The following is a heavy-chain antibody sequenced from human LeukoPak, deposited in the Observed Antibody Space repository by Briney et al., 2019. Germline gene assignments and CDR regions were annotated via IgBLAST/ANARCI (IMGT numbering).Heavy chain of an antibody. CDR2: ISYDGSNK. J-gene: IGHJ5*02. CDR1: GFTFSSYA. CDR3: ARDYDYYDTNWFDP. Sequence: PGGSLRLSCAASGFTFSSYAMHWVRQAPGKGLEWVAVISYDGSNKYYADSVKGRFTISRDNSKNTLYLQMNSLRAEDTAVYYCARDYDYYDTNWFDPWGQGILVTVSS. V-gene: IGHV3-30-3*01. D-gene: IGHD3-22*01.